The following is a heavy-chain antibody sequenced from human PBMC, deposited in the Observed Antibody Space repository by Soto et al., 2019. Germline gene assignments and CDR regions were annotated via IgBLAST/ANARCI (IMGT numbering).Heavy chain of an antibody. CDR1: GFTFNDYA. CDR3: TKTRYYYYYVMDV. Sequence: EVQLVESGGGLVQPGRSLRLSCAASGFTFNDYAMHWVRQVPGKVLEWVSGISWNSANIGYADSVKGRVTISRDNAKNSLYLQMNSLRPDDTAFYYWTKTRYYYYYVMDVWGQGTTVTVSS. J-gene: IGHJ6*02. CDR2: ISWNSANI. V-gene: IGHV3-9*01.